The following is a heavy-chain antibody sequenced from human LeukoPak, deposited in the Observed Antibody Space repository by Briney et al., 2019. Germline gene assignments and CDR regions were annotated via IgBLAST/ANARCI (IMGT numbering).Heavy chain of an antibody. V-gene: IGHV3-23*01. Sequence: GGSLKLSCIASGFTFSTHSMSWVRQAPGKGLEWVSGISGGGVGTYYADAVKGRFTISRDNSKNTLFLQMNSLRAEDTAVYYCAARNSNGWYWDYWGQGTLVTVSS. CDR3: AARNSNGWYWDY. CDR1: GFTFSTHS. J-gene: IGHJ4*02. CDR2: ISGGGVGT. D-gene: IGHD6-19*01.